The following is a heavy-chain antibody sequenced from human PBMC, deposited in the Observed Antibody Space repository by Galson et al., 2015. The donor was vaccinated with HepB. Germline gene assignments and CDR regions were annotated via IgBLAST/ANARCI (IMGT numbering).Heavy chain of an antibody. CDR2: IDWDDDK. V-gene: IGHV2-70*11. Sequence: PALVKPTQTLTLTCTFSGFSLSTTGMCVSWIRQPPGKALEWLTRIDWDDDKYYSTSLKTRLTISKDTSKNQVVLTMTNMEPVDTATYYCAPTPRRHHFGSCGFYLADYWGQGTLVTVSS. CDR3: APTPRRHHFGSCGFYLADY. J-gene: IGHJ4*02. D-gene: IGHD3-22*01. CDR1: GFSLSTTGMC.